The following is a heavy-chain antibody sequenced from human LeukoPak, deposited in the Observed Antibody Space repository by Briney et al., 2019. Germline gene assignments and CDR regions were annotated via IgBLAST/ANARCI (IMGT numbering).Heavy chain of an antibody. J-gene: IGHJ4*02. Sequence: GGSLRLSCAASGFTFSNAWMSWVRQAPGKGREWVGRIKSKTDGGTTDYAAPVKGRFTIPRDDSKNTLYLQMNSLKTEDIAVYYCTTDIWELPTFDYWGQGTLVTVSS. CDR1: GFTFSNAW. CDR3: TTDIWELPTFDY. V-gene: IGHV3-15*01. CDR2: IKSKTDGGTT. D-gene: IGHD1-26*01.